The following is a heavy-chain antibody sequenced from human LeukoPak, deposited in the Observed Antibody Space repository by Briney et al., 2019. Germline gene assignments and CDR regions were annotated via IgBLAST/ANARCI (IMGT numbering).Heavy chain of an antibody. J-gene: IGHJ5*02. Sequence: GASVKVSCKASGYTFTSYGISWVRQAPGQGLEWMGWISAYNGNTNYAQKLQGRVTMTTDTSTSTAYMELRSLRSDDTAVYYCARVLGSISSWYNWFDPWGQGTLVTVSS. CDR1: GYTFTSYG. D-gene: IGHD6-13*01. CDR3: ARVLGSISSWYNWFDP. CDR2: ISAYNGNT. V-gene: IGHV1-18*01.